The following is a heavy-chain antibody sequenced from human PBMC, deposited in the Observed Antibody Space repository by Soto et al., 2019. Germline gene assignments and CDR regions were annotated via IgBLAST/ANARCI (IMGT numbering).Heavy chain of an antibody. CDR1: GYTLTELS. J-gene: IGHJ4*02. Sequence: RASVKVSCKVSGYTLTELSMHWVRQAPGKGLEWMGGFDPEDGETIYAQKFQGRVTMTEDTSTDTAYMELSSLRSGDTAVYYCATVFAGPTQGYLPATSSGYYSYFDYWGQGTLVTVSS. CDR3: ATVFAGPTQGYLPATSSGYYSYFDY. CDR2: FDPEDGET. V-gene: IGHV1-24*01. D-gene: IGHD3-22*01.